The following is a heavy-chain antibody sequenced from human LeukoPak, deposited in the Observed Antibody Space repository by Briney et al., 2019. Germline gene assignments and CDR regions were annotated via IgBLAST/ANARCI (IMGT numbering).Heavy chain of an antibody. CDR1: GFTFSSYG. CDR2: IWYDGSNK. J-gene: IGHJ4*02. D-gene: IGHD4-11*01. V-gene: IGHV3-33*06. CDR3: AKDHPDYSNALGY. Sequence: GGSLRLSCAASGFTFSSYGMHWVRQAPGKGLEWVAVIWYDGSNKHYADFVKGRFTISRDNSKNTLYLQMNSLRAEDTAVYYCAKDHPDYSNALGYWGQGTLVTVSS.